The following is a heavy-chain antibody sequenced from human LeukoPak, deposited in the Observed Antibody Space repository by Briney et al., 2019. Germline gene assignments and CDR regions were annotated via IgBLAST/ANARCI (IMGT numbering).Heavy chain of an antibody. V-gene: IGHV5-51*01. CDR2: IYPGDSET. J-gene: IGHJ4*02. CDR1: GYSFTTYW. CDR3: ARSVTITPLLRD. Sequence: GESLKISCTGFGYSFTTYWIAWVRQMPGKGLEWMGTIYPGDSETTYSPSFQGQVTISADKSISTAYLQWSSLKASDTAIYYCARSVTITPLLRDWGQGTLVTVSS. D-gene: IGHD5-24*01.